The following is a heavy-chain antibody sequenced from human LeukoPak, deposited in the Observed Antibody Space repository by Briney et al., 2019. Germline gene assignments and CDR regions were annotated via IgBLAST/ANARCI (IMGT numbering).Heavy chain of an antibody. CDR3: ATWAFYHGLDV. CDR1: GFTIDAYA. D-gene: IGHD2/OR15-2a*01. Sequence: GGSLRLSCAASGFTIDAYAMHWVRQPPGKGLEWVSLINADGGRTYYADSVKGRFTISRDNSKNSLYLQMNSLRTEDTALYYCATWAFYHGLDVWAKGPRSPSP. V-gene: IGHV3-43*02. CDR2: INADGGRT. J-gene: IGHJ6*02.